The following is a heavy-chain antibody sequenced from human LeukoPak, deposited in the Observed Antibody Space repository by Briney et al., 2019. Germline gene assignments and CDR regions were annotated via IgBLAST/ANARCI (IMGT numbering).Heavy chain of an antibody. CDR2: ISGSGGST. Sequence: PGGSLRLSCAASGYTLSSHEIHCVRQAPGKGLEWVSAISGSGGSTYYADSVKGRFTISRDKSKNTQYLQMNSLRAEDTAVYYCAKDREGYLAGYFDYWGQGTLVTVSS. V-gene: IGHV3-23*01. CDR3: AKDREGYLAGYFDY. J-gene: IGHJ4*02. CDR1: GYTLSSHE. D-gene: IGHD5-24*01.